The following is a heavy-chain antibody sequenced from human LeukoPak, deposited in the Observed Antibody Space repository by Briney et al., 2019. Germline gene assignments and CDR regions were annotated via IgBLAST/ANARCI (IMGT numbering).Heavy chain of an antibody. D-gene: IGHD6-19*01. CDR3: ARVISLVAVADNWFDP. CDR2: IYHSGST. CDR1: GGSFSGYY. Sequence: SETLSLTCAVYGGSFSGYYWSWIRQPPGKGLEWIGEIYHSGSTNYNPSLKSRVTISVDKSKNQFSLKLSSVTAADTAVYYCARVISLVAVADNWFDPWGQGTLVTVSS. J-gene: IGHJ5*02. V-gene: IGHV4-34*01.